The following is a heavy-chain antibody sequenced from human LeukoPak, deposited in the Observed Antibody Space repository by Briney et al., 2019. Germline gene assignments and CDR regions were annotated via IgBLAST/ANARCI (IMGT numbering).Heavy chain of an antibody. V-gene: IGHV1-69*13. J-gene: IGHJ1*01. CDR1: GYTFTSYA. D-gene: IGHD2-2*01. Sequence: SVKVSCKASGYTFTSYAISWVRQAPGQGLEWMGGIIPIFGTANYAQKFQGRVTITADESTSTAYMELSSLRSEDTAVYYCARDSALYCSSTSCLQDFQHWGQGTLVTVSS. CDR2: IIPIFGTA. CDR3: ARDSALYCSSTSCLQDFQH.